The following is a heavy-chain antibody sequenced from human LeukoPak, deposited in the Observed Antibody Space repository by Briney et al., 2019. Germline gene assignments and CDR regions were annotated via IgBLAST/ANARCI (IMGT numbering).Heavy chain of an antibody. CDR2: IWYDGSNK. CDR1: GFTFRSYA. V-gene: IGHV3-33*06. Sequence: PGGSLRLSCAASGFTFRSYAMNWVRQAPGKGLEWVAVIWYDGSNKYYADSVKGRFTISRDNSKNTLYLQMNSLRAEGTAVYYCAKWGWEGDLMGYGSGEVDYWGQGTLVTVSS. CDR3: AKWGWEGDLMGYGSGEVDY. J-gene: IGHJ4*02. D-gene: IGHD3-10*01.